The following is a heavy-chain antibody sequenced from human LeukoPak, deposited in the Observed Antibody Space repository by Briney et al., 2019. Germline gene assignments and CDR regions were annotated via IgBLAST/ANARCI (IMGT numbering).Heavy chain of an antibody. CDR2: IWYDGSNK. V-gene: IGHV3-33*06. CDR1: GFTFSSYG. J-gene: IGHJ4*02. D-gene: IGHD3-10*01. CDR3: AKDDIVRGVYPGPFDR. Sequence: GGSLRLSCAASGFTFSSYGMHWVRQAPGKGLEWVAVIWYDGSNKYYADSVKGRFTISRDNSKNTLYLQMNSLRAEDTAVYYCAKDDIVRGVYPGPFDRWGQGTLVTVSS.